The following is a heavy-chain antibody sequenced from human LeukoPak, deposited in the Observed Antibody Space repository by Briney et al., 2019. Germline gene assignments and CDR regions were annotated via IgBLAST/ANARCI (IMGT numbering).Heavy chain of an antibody. J-gene: IGHJ4*02. CDR1: GYTFTGYY. CDR2: INPNSGGT. CDR3: ARSGIVVVPAAIREFDY. Sequence: ASVKVSCKASGYTFTGYYMHWVRQAPGQGLEWMGWINPNSGGTNYAQKFQGTVTMTRDTSISKAYMELSRLRSDDTAVYYCARSGIVVVPAAIREFDYWGQGTLVTVSP. D-gene: IGHD2-2*01. V-gene: IGHV1-2*02.